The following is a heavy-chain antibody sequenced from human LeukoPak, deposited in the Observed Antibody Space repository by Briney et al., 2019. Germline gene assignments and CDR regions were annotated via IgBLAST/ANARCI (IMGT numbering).Heavy chain of an antibody. CDR3: VREVAGHYMHV. J-gene: IGHJ6*03. V-gene: IGHV3-11*04. CDR1: GFIFSDYY. D-gene: IGHD6-13*01. CDR2: SSSSGSNI. Sequence: GGSLRLNCTASGFIFSDYYMSWLRQAPGKGLEWISYSSSSGSNIYYADSVKGRFTISRDNAKNSMSSQMSSVRVEDTAVYYCVREVAGHYMHVRGKGTAVSVSS.